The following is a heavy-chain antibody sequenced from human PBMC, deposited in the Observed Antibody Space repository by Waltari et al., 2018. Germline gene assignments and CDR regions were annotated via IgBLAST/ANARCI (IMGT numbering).Heavy chain of an antibody. CDR2: INRDGSTT. CDR1: GFTFRDYW. CDR3: VRGGSYGSMDY. D-gene: IGHD5-12*01. Sequence: EVQLVESGGGALQPGGSLRLPCAAPGFTFRDYWMYWVRQGPGKGLLWVSRINRDGSTTTYADSVKGRFTISRDNAKNTLDLQMNSVRVEDSAVYFCVRGGSYGSMDYWGQGTLVSVSS. J-gene: IGHJ4*02. V-gene: IGHV3-74*01.